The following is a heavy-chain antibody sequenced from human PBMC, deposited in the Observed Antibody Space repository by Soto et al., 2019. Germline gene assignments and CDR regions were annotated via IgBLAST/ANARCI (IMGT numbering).Heavy chain of an antibody. Sequence: GESLKISCQCSGYTFSNFWIGCVRQLPGKGLEWMGIIYPGDHETRYSPSFHGKVTISADKSINTAYLQWNSLEASDTAFYFCARSPRSSPYFDYWGQGALVTVSS. CDR3: ARSPRSSPYFDY. D-gene: IGHD6-13*01. CDR2: IYPGDHET. CDR1: GYTFSNFW. V-gene: IGHV5-51*01. J-gene: IGHJ4*02.